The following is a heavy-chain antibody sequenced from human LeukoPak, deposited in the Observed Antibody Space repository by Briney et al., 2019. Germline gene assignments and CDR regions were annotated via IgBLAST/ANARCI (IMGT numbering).Heavy chain of an antibody. CDR1: GFTFSSYA. Sequence: GGSLRLSCAASGFTFSSYAMNWVRQAPGKGLEWVSAISGSGGSTYYADSVKGRFTISRDNSKNTLYLQMNSLRAEDTAVYYCAKTHGVVPAAIPYYFDYWGQGTLVTVSS. CDR3: AKTHGVVPAAIPYYFDY. D-gene: IGHD2-2*02. J-gene: IGHJ4*02. CDR2: ISGSGGST. V-gene: IGHV3-23*01.